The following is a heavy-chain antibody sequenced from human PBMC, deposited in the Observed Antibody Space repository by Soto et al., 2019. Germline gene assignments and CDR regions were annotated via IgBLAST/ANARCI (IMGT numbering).Heavy chain of an antibody. Sequence: LRLSWAASGFTFSDYYMIWIRQAPLKGLEWVSYISSSGSTIYYADSVKGRFTISRDNAKNSLYLQMNSLRAEDTAVYYCAREVWGYGSGSYPIDYWGQGTLVTVS. CDR3: AREVWGYGSGSYPIDY. J-gene: IGHJ4*02. D-gene: IGHD3-10*01. CDR1: GFTFSDYY. CDR2: ISSSGSTI. V-gene: IGHV3-11*01.